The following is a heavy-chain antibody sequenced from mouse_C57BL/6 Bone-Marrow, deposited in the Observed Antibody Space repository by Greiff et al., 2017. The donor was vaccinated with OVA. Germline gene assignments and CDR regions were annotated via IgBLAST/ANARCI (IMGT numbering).Heavy chain of an antibody. J-gene: IGHJ3*01. D-gene: IGHD1-1*01. CDR2: IRNKANNHAT. CDR3: TRQTDYGPFAY. V-gene: IGHV6-6*01. Sequence: EVQGVESGGGLVQPGGSMKLSCAASGFTFSDAWMDWVRQSPEKGLEWVAEIRNKANNHATYYAESVKGRFTISRDDSKSSVYLQMNSLRAEDTGIYYCTRQTDYGPFAYWGQGTLVTVSA. CDR1: GFTFSDAW.